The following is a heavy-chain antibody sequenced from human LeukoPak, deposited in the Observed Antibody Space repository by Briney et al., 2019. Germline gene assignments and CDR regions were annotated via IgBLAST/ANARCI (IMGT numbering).Heavy chain of an antibody. CDR1: GFTVSSNY. V-gene: IGHV3-66*01. D-gene: IGHD3-9*01. J-gene: IGHJ4*02. Sequence: PGGSLRLSCAASGFTVSSNYMSWVRQAPGKGLEWVSVIYSGGSSYYADSVKGRFTISRDNSKNTLYLQMNSLRAEDTAVYYCARGTGGYYDILTSYSTSYYFDYWGQGTLVTVSS. CDR3: ARGTGGYYDILTSYSTSYYFDY. CDR2: IYSGGSS.